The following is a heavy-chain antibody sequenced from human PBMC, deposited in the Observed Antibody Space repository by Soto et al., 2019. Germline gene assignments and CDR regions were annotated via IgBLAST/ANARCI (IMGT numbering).Heavy chain of an antibody. V-gene: IGHV1-69*04. CDR2: IIPMFGIT. D-gene: IGHD2-21*01. Sequence: QVQLVQSGAEVKKPGSSMKVSCKASGGTFSSYVFSWVRQAPGQGLEWMGRIIPMFGITNYAQKFEGRVTITADTSTTTVDMELKRLLSEETAIYYCARDRALNTAALVMAYWGQGTLVTVSS. CDR1: GGTFSSYV. CDR3: ARDRALNTAALVMAY. J-gene: IGHJ4*02.